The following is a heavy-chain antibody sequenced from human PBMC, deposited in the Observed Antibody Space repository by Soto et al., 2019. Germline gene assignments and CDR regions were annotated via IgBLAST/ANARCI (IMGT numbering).Heavy chain of an antibody. CDR2: ISSNGGST. Sequence: EVQLVESGGGLVQPGGSLRLSCAASGFTFSSYAMHWVRQAPGKGLEYVSAISSNGGSTYYANSLKGRFTISRDNSKNTLYLQMGSLRAEDMAVYYCARGGGYTLYYYYMDVWGKGTTVTVSS. CDR1: GFTFSSYA. J-gene: IGHJ6*03. D-gene: IGHD5-12*01. V-gene: IGHV3-64*01. CDR3: ARGGGYTLYYYYMDV.